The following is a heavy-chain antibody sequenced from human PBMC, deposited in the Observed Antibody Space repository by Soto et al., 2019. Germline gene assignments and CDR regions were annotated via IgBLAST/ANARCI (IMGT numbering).Heavy chain of an antibody. CDR3: ARDYPGNCSGGSCYSYGMDV. D-gene: IGHD2-15*01. CDR1: GFTFRSYA. V-gene: IGHV3-30-3*01. J-gene: IGHJ6*01. CDR2: ISYDGSNK. Sequence: QVQLVESGGGVVQPGRSLRLSCAASGFTFRSYAMPWVRQAPGKGLEWVAVISYDGSNKYYADSVKGRFTISRDNSKNTLNLQMNRLRAEATAVYYCARDYPGNCSGGSCYSYGMDVWGQGTTDTVSS.